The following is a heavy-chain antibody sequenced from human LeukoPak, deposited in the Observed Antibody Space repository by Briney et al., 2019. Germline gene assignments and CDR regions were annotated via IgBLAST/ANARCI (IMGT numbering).Heavy chain of an antibody. V-gene: IGHV1-69*13. CDR1: GGTFSSYA. Sequence: SVTVSCTASGGTFSSYAISWVRQAPGQGLEWMGGIIPIFGTANYAQKFQGRVTITADESTSTAYMELSSLRSEDTAVYYCARDRKLDCSGGSCYGKDFDYWGQGTLVTVSS. D-gene: IGHD2-15*01. J-gene: IGHJ4*02. CDR2: IIPIFGTA. CDR3: ARDRKLDCSGGSCYGKDFDY.